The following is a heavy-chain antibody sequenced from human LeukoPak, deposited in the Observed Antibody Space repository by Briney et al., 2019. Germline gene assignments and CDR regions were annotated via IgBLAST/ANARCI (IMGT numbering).Heavy chain of an antibody. CDR3: AKDDGRGYSNSWPDY. CDR1: RFNFSRYG. J-gene: IGHJ4*02. CDR2: ISFDESIK. Sequence: GRSLRLSCAASRFNFSRYGMHWVRQAPGKGLEWVALISFDESIKYYADSVKGRFTISRDNSKNTLYLQTNSLSAEDTAVYYCAKDDGRGYSNSWPDYWGQGTLVTVSS. V-gene: IGHV3-30*18. D-gene: IGHD6-13*01.